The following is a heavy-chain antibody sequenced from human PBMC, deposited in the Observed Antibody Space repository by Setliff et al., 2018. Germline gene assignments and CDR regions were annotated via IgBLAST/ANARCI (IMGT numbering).Heavy chain of an antibody. D-gene: IGHD3-10*01. J-gene: IGHJ6*03. CDR3: ARASRFGTVKWRGDYYMDV. Sequence: GASVKVSCKASRYTFNSYAMNWVRQAPGQGLEWMGWINTNTGNPTYAQGFTGRFVFSLDTSVSTAYLQISSLKPEDTAVYYCARASRFGTVKWRGDYYMDVWGKGTTVTVSS. V-gene: IGHV7-4-1*02. CDR2: INTNTGNP. CDR1: RYTFNSYA.